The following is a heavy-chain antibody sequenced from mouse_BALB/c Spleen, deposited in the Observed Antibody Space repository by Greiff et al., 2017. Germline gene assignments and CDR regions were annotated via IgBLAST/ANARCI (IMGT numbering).Heavy chain of an antibody. V-gene: IGHV5-6-5*01. J-gene: IGHJ2*01. CDR1: GFTFSSYA. CDR2: ISSGGST. Sequence: EVQVVESGGGLVKPGGSLKLSCAASGFTFSSYAMSWVRQTPEKRLEWVASISSGGSTYYPDSVKGRFTISRDNPKNTLFLQMTSLRSEDTAMYYCARGTTMITTPDYFDYWGQGTTLTVSS. D-gene: IGHD2-4*01. CDR3: ARGTTMITTPDYFDY.